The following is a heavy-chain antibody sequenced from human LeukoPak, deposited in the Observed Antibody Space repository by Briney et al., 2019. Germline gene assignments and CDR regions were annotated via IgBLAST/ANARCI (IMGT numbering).Heavy chain of an antibody. CDR3: ARHYDILTGYPNWFDP. V-gene: IGHV4-61*02. D-gene: IGHD3-9*01. Sequence: SETLSLTCTVSGGSISSGSYYWSWIRQPAGKGLEWIGRIYTSGSTNYNPSLKSRVTISVDTSKNQFSLKLSSVTAADTAVYYCARHYDILTGYPNWFDPWGQGALVTVSS. CDR1: GGSISSGSYY. J-gene: IGHJ5*02. CDR2: IYTSGST.